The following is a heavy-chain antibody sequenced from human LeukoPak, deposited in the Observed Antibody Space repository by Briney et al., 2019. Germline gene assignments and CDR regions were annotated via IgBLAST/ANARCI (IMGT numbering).Heavy chain of an antibody. CDR2: MNPNSGNT. D-gene: IGHD5-12*01. J-gene: IGHJ4*02. CDR1: GGTFSSYA. CDR3: ASRPGYADDY. Sequence: ASVKVSRKASGGTFSSYAINWVRQATGQGLEWMGWMNPNSGNTGYAQKFQGRVTMTRNTSISTAYMELSSLRSEDTAVYYCASRPGYADDYWGQGTLVTVSS. V-gene: IGHV1-8*02.